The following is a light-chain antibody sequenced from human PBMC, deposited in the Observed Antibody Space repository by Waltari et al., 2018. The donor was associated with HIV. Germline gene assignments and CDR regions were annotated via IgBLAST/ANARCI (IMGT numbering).Light chain of an antibody. J-gene: IGKJ1*01. V-gene: IGKV1-33*01. CDR2: GAS. CDR1: QNIHDY. CDR3: QQYFKSPRT. Sequence: DIQMSQSPSSLSASVGDRLTVSCRASQNIHDYLSWYQQKPGKAPKLLFSGASTPQAGVPSRFTASGSGTDFTLTISSLQAEDAAVYYCQQYFKSPRTFGQGTKVEIK.